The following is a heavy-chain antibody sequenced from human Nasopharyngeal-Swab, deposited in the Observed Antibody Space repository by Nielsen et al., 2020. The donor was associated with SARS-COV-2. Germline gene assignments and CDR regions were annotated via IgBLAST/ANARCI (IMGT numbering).Heavy chain of an antibody. D-gene: IGHD6-19*01. CDR1: GFTFSSYG. CDR3: AKDITGYSSGWFYYYYYMDV. V-gene: IGHV3-30*18. J-gene: IGHJ6*03. CDR2: ISYDGSNK. Sequence: GGSLRLSCAASGFTFSSYGMHWVRQAPGKGLEWVAVISYDGSNKYYADYVKGRFTISRDNSKNTLYLQMNSLRAEDTAVYYCAKDITGYSSGWFYYYYYMDVWGKGTTVTVSS.